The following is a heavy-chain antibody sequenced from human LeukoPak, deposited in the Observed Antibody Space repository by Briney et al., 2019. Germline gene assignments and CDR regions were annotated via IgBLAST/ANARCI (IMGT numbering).Heavy chain of an antibody. CDR3: ARDGGVRATRAFDI. CDR2: INPNSGGT. Sequence: GASVKVSCKASGYTFTGYYMHWVRQAPGQGLEWMGWINPNSGGTNYAQKFQGWVTMTRDTSISTAYMELSRLRSDDTAVYYCARDGGVRATRAFDIWGQGTMVTVSS. V-gene: IGHV1-2*04. CDR1: GYTFTGYY. J-gene: IGHJ3*02. D-gene: IGHD1-26*01.